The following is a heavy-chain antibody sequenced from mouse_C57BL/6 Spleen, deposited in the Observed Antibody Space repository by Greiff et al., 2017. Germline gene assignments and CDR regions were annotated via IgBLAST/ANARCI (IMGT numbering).Heavy chain of an antibody. CDR3: ARSSFDY. V-gene: IGHV3-6*01. D-gene: IGHD1-1*01. Sequence: EVKLMESGPGLVKPSQSLSLTCSVTGYSITSGYYWNWIRQFPGNKLEWMGYISYDGSNNYNPSLKNRISITRDTSKNQFFLKLNSVTTEDTATYYCARSSFDYWGQGTTLTVSS. CDR1: GYSITSGYY. J-gene: IGHJ2*01. CDR2: ISYDGSN.